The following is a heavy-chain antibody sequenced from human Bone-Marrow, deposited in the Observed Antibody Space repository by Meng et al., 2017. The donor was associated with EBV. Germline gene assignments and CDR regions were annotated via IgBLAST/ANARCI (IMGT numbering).Heavy chain of an antibody. Sequence: EVQLVEAGGGLVKPGGSLRLSCAASGFTFSSYSMNWVRQAPAKGLEWVSSISRSSSYIYYADSVKGRFTISRDNAKNSLYLQMNSLRAEDTAVYYCARPLYGSGSFRFDYWGQGTLVTVSS. V-gene: IGHV3-21*01. CDR2: ISRSSSYI. CDR3: ARPLYGSGSFRFDY. J-gene: IGHJ4*02. D-gene: IGHD3-10*01. CDR1: GFTFSSYS.